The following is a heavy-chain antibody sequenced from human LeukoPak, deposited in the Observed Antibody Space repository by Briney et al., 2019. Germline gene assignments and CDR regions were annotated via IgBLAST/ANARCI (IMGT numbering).Heavy chain of an antibody. D-gene: IGHD3-3*01. V-gene: IGHV4-4*07. CDR2: IYTSGST. J-gene: IGHJ6*03. CDR3: ARYDFWSASYYMDV. Sequence: PSETLSLTCTVSGGSISSYYWSWIRQPAGKGLEWIGRIYTSGSTNYNPSLKSRVTMSVDTSKNRFSLNLRSVTAADTAVYYCARYDFWSASYYMDVWGKGTTVTVSS. CDR1: GGSISSYY.